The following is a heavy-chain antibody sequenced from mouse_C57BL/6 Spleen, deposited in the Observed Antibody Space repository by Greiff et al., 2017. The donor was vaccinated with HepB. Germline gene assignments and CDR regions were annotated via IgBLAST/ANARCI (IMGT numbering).Heavy chain of an antibody. V-gene: IGHV1-59*01. CDR3: ARDGYYSFAD. D-gene: IGHD2-3*01. J-gene: IGHJ3*01. Sequence: QVQLQQPGAELVRPGTSVKLSCKASGYTFTSYWMHWVKQRPGQGLEWIGVIDPSDSYTNYNQKFKGKATLTVDTSSSTAYMQLSSLTSEDSAVYYCARDGYYSFADWGQGTLVTVSA. CDR2: IDPSDSYT. CDR1: GYTFTSYW.